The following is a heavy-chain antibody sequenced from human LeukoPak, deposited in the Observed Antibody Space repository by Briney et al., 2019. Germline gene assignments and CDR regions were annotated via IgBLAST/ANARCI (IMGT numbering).Heavy chain of an antibody. V-gene: IGHV3-15*01. CDR2: IKSKTDGGTT. CDR3: TTDYYYDSSGYDSWYFDL. CDR1: GFTFSTFSNAW. J-gene: IGHJ2*01. Sequence: GGSLRLSCAASGFTFSTFSNAWMSRVRQAPGKGLEWVGRIKSKTDGGTTDYAAPVKGRFTISRDDSKNTLYLQMNSLKTEDTSVYYCTTDYYYDSSGYDSWYFDLWGRGTLVTVSS. D-gene: IGHD3-22*01.